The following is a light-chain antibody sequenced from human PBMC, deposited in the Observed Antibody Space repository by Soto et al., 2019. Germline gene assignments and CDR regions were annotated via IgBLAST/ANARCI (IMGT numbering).Light chain of an antibody. CDR1: QSIESY. V-gene: IGKV1-5*01. CDR2: DAS. Sequence: DIQMTQSPSTLSASVGDRVSITCRASQSIESYLAWYQQKPGKAPNLLIYDASSLEPGVPSRFSGRGSGTEFTLTISSLQPEDVATYYCQKFNSSPRTFGQGTKVEIK. CDR3: QKFNSSPRT. J-gene: IGKJ1*01.